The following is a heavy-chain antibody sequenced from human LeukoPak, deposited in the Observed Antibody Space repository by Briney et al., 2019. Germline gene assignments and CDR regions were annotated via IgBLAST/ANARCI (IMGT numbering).Heavy chain of an antibody. V-gene: IGHV3-64D*06. Sequence: GGSLRLSCSVSGLTFSIYVMHGVRQAPGKGLEYVSDISRNGEKTYYALSVRRRFTISRHNSKNTLYLQMSSVRAYETAVYYCVRGLGYWGQGTLVTVSS. CDR3: VRGLGY. CDR2: ISRNGEKT. D-gene: IGHD3-16*01. CDR1: GLTFSIYV. J-gene: IGHJ4*02.